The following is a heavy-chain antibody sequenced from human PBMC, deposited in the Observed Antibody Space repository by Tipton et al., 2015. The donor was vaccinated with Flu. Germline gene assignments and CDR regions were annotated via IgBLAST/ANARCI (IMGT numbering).Heavy chain of an antibody. CDR3: ARELPSTWEPFDY. J-gene: IGHJ4*02. CDR2: ISDSGSLI. CDR1: GFTFSSYE. V-gene: IGHV3-48*03. Sequence: GSLRLSCAASGFTFSSYEMNWVRQAPGKGLEWLSYISDSGSLIYYADSVKGRFTISRDNAKNSLYLQMNSLRAEDTAVYYCARELPSTWEPFDYWGQGTLVTVSS. D-gene: IGHD1-26*01.